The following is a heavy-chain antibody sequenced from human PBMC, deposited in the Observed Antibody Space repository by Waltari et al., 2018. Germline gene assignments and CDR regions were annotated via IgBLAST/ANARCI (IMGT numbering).Heavy chain of an antibody. CDR1: GFIISSYW. Sequence: EEQLVESGGNLVQPGGSLRLSCAASGFIISSYWMYWVRQAPGKGLVWVSRSSNDGSVTGYADSVKGRFTISRDNAKNTLYLQMNSLRPEDTAVYYCGRSMYVWGHGTTVTVSS. V-gene: IGHV3-74*01. CDR3: GRSMYV. CDR2: SSNDGSVT. J-gene: IGHJ6*02.